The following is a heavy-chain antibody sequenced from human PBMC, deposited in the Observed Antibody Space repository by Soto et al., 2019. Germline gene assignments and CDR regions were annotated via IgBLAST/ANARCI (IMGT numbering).Heavy chain of an antibody. CDR1: GFTFSSYA. V-gene: IGHV3-23*01. CDR2: ISGSGGST. J-gene: IGHJ4*02. CDR3: ANDPWTRLRWYFVY. D-gene: IGHD2-15*01. Sequence: EVQLLESGGGLVQPGGSLRLSCAASGFTFSSYAMSWVRQAPGKGLEWVSAISGSGGSTYYADSVKGRFTISRDNXXNTLYLQMNSLRSEDTAVYYCANDPWTRLRWYFVYWGQGTLVTVSS.